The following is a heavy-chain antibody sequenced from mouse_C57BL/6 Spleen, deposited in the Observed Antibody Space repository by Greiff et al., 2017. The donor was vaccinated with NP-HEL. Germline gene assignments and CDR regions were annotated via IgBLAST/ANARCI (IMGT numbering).Heavy chain of an antibody. CDR1: GFTFSDYG. J-gene: IGHJ4*01. CDR3: ARVITTVVAPYAMDY. V-gene: IGHV5-17*01. CDR2: ISSGSSTI. D-gene: IGHD1-1*01. Sequence: EVMLMESGGGLVKPGGSLKLSCAASGFTFSDYGMHWVRQAPEKGLEWVAYISSGSSTIYYADTVKGRFTISRDNAKNTLFLQMTSLRSEDTAMYYCARVITTVVAPYAMDYWGQGTSVTVSS.